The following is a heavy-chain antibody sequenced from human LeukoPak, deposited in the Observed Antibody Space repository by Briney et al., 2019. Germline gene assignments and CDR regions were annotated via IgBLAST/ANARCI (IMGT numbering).Heavy chain of an antibody. CDR3: ARVVVDCSGGSCMNWFDP. CDR1: GYAFTSYG. V-gene: IGHV1-18*01. D-gene: IGHD2-15*01. J-gene: IGHJ5*02. Sequence: ASVKVSCKASGYAFTSYGISWVRQAPGQGLEWMGWISAYNGNTNYAQKPQGRVTMTTDTSTSTAYMELRSPRSDDTAVYYCARVVVDCSGGSCMNWFDPWGQGTLVTVSS. CDR2: ISAYNGNT.